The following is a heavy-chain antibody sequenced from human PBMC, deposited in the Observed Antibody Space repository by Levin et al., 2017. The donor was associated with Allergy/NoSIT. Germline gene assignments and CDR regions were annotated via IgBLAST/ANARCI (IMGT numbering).Heavy chain of an antibody. D-gene: IGHD2-2*01. CDR3: AKDLSAVPAANYYYAMDD. J-gene: IGHJ6*02. CDR2: TSDSGGST. CDR1: GFTFSNYA. V-gene: IGHV3-23*01. Sequence: PGGSLRLSCAASGFTFSNYAMNWVRQAPGKGLEWVSGTSDSGGSTYYADSVKGRFTISRDNSKNTLYLQVNSLRAEDTALYYCAKDLSAVPAANYYYAMDDWGQGTTVTVSS.